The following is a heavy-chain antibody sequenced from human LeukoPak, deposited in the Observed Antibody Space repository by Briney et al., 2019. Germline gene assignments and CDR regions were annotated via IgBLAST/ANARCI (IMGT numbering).Heavy chain of an antibody. CDR3: SRDPRRVDY. V-gene: IGHV3-11*01. CDR2: ISGSGHDI. J-gene: IGHJ4*02. CDR1: GFTFSDYY. Sequence: GGSLRLSCAGSGFTFSDYYMTGIRQTPGKGLEWVSYISGSGHDISYADSVKGRFTISRDNAKSSLYLQMNSLRAEDTAVYYCSRDPRRVDYWGQGTLVTVSS.